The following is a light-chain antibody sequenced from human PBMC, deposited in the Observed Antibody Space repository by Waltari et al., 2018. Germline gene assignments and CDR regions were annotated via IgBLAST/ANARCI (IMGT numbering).Light chain of an antibody. CDR3: QQYNYYPIT. CDR2: AAS. CDR1: QGINNY. J-gene: IGKJ2*01. V-gene: IGKV1-16*01. Sequence: DIQMTQSPSSLSASVGDSVTITCRASQGINNYLAWFPQKPGKAPKSLISAASSLQNGVPSRFSGNRSGTDFTLTISSLQPEDFATYYCQQYNYYPITFGQGTNLEIK.